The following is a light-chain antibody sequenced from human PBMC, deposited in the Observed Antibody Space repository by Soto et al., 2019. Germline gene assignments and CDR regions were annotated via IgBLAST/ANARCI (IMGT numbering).Light chain of an antibody. CDR2: SNN. CDR1: SSNIGSGY. V-gene: IGLV1-47*02. CDR3: AAWDDSLSAWV. J-gene: IGLJ3*02. Sequence: QSVLTQPPSASGTPGQRITISCSGSSSNIGSGYIYWYQKLPGTAPQLLIYSNNLRPSGVPDRFSGSKSGTSASLAISGLRSGDEADYYCAAWDDSLSAWVFGGGTKLTVL.